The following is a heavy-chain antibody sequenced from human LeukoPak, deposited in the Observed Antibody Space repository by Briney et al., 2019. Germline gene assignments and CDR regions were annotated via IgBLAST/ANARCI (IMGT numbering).Heavy chain of an antibody. V-gene: IGHV3-33*01. CDR1: GFTFSSYG. J-gene: IGHJ4*02. Sequence: PGGSLRLSCAASGFTFSSYGMHWVRQAPGKGLEWVAVIWYDGSNKYYADSVKGRFTISRDNSKNTLYLEMNSLRGEDTAVYYCVGLGTNYYGLRWGQGTLVTVSS. D-gene: IGHD3-10*01. CDR2: IWYDGSNK. CDR3: VGLGTNYYGLR.